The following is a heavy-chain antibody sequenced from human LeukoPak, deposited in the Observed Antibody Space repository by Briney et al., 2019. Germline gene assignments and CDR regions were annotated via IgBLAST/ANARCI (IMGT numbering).Heavy chain of an antibody. CDR2: ISYDGSNK. CDR3: ARGRQLGTFDY. D-gene: IGHD6-6*01. J-gene: IGHJ4*02. V-gene: IGHV3-30*03. CDR1: GFTFSSYS. Sequence: GGSLRLSCAASGFTFSSYSMNWVRQAPGKGLEWVAVISYDGSNKYYADSVKGRFTISRDNSKNTLYLQMNSLRAEDTAVYYCARGRQLGTFDYWGQGTLVTVSS.